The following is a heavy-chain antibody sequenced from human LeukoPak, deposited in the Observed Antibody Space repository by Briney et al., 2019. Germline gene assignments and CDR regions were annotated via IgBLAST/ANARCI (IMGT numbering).Heavy chain of an antibody. CDR2: ISSSSRDI. J-gene: IGHJ4*02. CDR1: GFTFTSYA. CDR3: ARDSDSSGHYYMDYFDY. V-gene: IGHV3-21*01. Sequence: GGSLRLSCAASGFTFTSYAMNWVRQAPGKGLEWVSSISSSSRDINYAGSVKGRFTISRDNAWNSLYLQMNSLRAEDTAVYYCARDSDSSGHYYMDYFDYWGQGALVTVSS. D-gene: IGHD3-22*01.